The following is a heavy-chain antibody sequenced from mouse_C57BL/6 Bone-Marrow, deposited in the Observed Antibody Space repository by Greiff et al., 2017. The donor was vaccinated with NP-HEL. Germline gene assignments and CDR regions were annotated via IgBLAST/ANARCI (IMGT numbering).Heavy chain of an antibody. CDR3: ARLWTYDGSWYFDV. CDR1: GYTFTNYW. D-gene: IGHD2-3*01. Sequence: VKLVESGAELVRPGTSVKMSCKASGYTFTNYWIGWAKQRPGHGLEWIGDIYPGGGYTNYNEKFKGKATLTADKSSSTAYMQFSSLTSEDSAIYYCARLWTYDGSWYFDVWGTGTTVTVSS. CDR2: IYPGGGYT. V-gene: IGHV1-63*01. J-gene: IGHJ1*03.